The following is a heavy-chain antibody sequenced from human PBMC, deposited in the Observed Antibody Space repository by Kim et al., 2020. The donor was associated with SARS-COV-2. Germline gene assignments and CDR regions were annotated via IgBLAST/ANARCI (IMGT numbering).Heavy chain of an antibody. CDR3: ARDLKASPSNIVFDY. Sequence: GGSLRLSCAASGFSFSMCWMHWVRQPPGKGLVWVSRINSDGSSTDYADSVKGRFTISRDNAKNRLYLQVNSLRAEDTAVYYCARDLKASPSNIVFDYWGQGTLVTVSS. J-gene: IGHJ4*02. V-gene: IGHV3-74*01. CDR1: GFSFSMCW. D-gene: IGHD5-12*01. CDR2: INSDGSST.